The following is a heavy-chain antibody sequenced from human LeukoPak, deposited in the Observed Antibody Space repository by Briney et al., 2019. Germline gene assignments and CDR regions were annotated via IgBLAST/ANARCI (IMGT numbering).Heavy chain of an antibody. D-gene: IGHD2-2*01. V-gene: IGHV1-2*02. Sequence: GASVKVSCKASGYTFTGYYMHWVRQAPGQGLEWMGWINPNSGGTNYAQKFQGRVTMTRDTSISTAYMELSRLRSDDTAVYYCARDGAPYCSSTSCVDPSFDYWGQGTLVTVSS. CDR3: ARDGAPYCSSTSCVDPSFDY. CDR1: GYTFTGYY. J-gene: IGHJ4*02. CDR2: INPNSGGT.